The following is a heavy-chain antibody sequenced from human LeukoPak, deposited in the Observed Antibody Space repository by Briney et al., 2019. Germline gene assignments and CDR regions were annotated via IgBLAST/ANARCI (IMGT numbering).Heavy chain of an antibody. V-gene: IGHV4-39*02. CDR2: IYYSGST. J-gene: IGHJ4*02. Sequence: SETLSLTCTVSGGSISSSSYYWGWIRQPPGKGLEWIGSIYYSGSTYYNPSLKSRVTISADTSKNLFSLKLSSVTAADTAMYYCARDYGDFYFDYWGQGTLVTVSS. CDR3: ARDYGDFYFDY. D-gene: IGHD4-17*01. CDR1: GGSISSSSYY.